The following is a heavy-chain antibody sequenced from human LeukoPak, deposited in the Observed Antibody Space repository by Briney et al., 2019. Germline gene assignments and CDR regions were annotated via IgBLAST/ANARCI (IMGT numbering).Heavy chain of an antibody. V-gene: IGHV1-18*01. J-gene: IGHJ4*02. D-gene: IGHD5-24*01. Sequence: ASVKVSCKASGYTFTSYGISWVRQAPGQGLEWMGWISAYNGNTNYAQKFQGGVTMTRNTSISTAYMELSSLRSEDTAVYYCARHRDGSIYWGQGTLVTVSS. CDR1: GYTFTSYG. CDR3: ARHRDGSIY. CDR2: ISAYNGNT.